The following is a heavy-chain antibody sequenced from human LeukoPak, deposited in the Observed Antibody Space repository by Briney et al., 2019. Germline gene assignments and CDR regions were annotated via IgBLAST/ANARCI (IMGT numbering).Heavy chain of an antibody. V-gene: IGHV3-53*01. CDR3: AREVVSSPSYFDS. CDR2: FYRGDST. Sequence: GGSLRLSCAASGFTVSSSYMYWVRQAPGKGLEWVSFFYRGDSTYYAESVRGRFTISRDNSKNTLYLLMNSLIPEDTAVYYCAREVVSSPSYFDSWGQGTLVTVSS. J-gene: IGHJ4*02. D-gene: IGHD2-15*01. CDR1: GFTVSSSY.